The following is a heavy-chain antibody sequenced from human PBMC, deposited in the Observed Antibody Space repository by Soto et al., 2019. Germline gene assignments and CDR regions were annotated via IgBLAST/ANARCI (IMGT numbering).Heavy chain of an antibody. CDR1: GFTFSSYG. D-gene: IGHD5-18*01. CDR3: AKPLGLLRRAMAQGSDY. V-gene: IGHV3-30*18. J-gene: IGHJ4*02. Sequence: GGSLRLSCAASGFTFSSYGMNWVRQAPGKGLEWVAVVSYDEITKYYADSVKGRFTISRDNSKNTVYLQMNSLRPEDTAVYYCAKPLGLLRRAMAQGSDYWGQGNLVTVXS. CDR2: VSYDEITK.